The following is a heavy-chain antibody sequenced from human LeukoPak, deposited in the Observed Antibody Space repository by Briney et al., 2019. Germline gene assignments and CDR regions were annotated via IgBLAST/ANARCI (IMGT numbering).Heavy chain of an antibody. CDR2: IYYSGST. D-gene: IGHD6-6*01. J-gene: IGHJ4*02. CDR1: GGSISSYY. CDR3: ARGTDDRSSSSGLSFDY. V-gene: IGHV4-59*12. Sequence: SETLSLTCTVSGGSISSYYWSWIRQPPGKGLEWIGYIYYSGSTNYNPSLKSRVTISVDTSKNQFSLKLSSVTAADTAVYYCARGTDDRSSSSGLSFDYWGQGTLVTVSS.